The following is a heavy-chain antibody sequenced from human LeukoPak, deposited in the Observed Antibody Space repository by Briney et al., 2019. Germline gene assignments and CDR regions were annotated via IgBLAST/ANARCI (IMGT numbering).Heavy chain of an antibody. D-gene: IGHD2-2*01. CDR3: AKEIYCSSTSCSI. V-gene: IGHV3-30*02. Sequence: GGSLRLSCAASGFTFSSYGMHWVRQAPGKGLEWVAFIRYDGSNKYYADSVKGRFTISRDNSKNTLYLQMNSLRAEDTVVYYCAKEIYCSSTSCSIWGQGTLVTVSS. CDR1: GFTFSSYG. J-gene: IGHJ4*02. CDR2: IRYDGSNK.